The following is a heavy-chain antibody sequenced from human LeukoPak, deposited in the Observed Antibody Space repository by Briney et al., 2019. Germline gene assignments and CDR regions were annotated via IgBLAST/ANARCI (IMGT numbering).Heavy chain of an antibody. V-gene: IGHV3-23*01. CDR1: GFTFSSYA. CDR3: AKKVPANWGSYFDY. CDR2: ISGSGDCT. Sequence: GGSLRLSCAASGFTFSSYAMSWVRQAPGKGLEWVSAISGSGDCTYSTDSVKGRFTISRDNSKNTLYLQMNSLRAEDTAVYYCAKKVPANWGSYFDYWGQGTLVTVSS. D-gene: IGHD7-27*01. J-gene: IGHJ4*02.